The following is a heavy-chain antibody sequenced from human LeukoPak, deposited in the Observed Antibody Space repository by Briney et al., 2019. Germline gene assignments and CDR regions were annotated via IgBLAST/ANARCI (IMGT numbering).Heavy chain of an antibody. CDR1: GGSISSYY. Sequence: SETLSLTCTVSGGSISSYYWSWIRQPAGKGLEWIGRIYTSGSTNYNPSLKSRVTMSVDTSKNQFSLKLSSVTAADTAVYYCATTRFGYSYGSPNDSDYWGQGTLVTVSS. CDR3: ATTRFGYSYGSPNDSDY. CDR2: IYTSGST. J-gene: IGHJ4*02. V-gene: IGHV4-4*07. D-gene: IGHD5-18*01.